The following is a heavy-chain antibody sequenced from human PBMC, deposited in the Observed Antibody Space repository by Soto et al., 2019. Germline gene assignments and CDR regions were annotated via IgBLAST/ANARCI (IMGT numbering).Heavy chain of an antibody. V-gene: IGHV1-2*04. D-gene: IGHD4-4*01. CDR3: ARDLSVTTASQDAFDI. J-gene: IGHJ3*02. CDR1: GYTFTGYY. CDR2: INPNSGGT. Sequence: ASVKVSCKASGYTFTGYYMHWVRQAPGQGLEWMGWINPNSGGTNYAQKFQGWVTMTRDTSISTAYMELSRLRSDDTAVYYCARDLSVTTASQDAFDIWGQGTXVTVSS.